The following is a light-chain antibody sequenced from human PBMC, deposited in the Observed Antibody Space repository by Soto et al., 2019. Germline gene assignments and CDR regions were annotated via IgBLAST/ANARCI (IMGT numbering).Light chain of an antibody. J-gene: IGLJ2*01. Sequence: QSVLTQPPSVSAAPGQRVPISCSGSTSNIGYNFVSWYQQFPGAAPKLLIFENDKRVSGTPDRFSGSKSGTSGTLAITGLQTGDEADYYCATWESSLSIAVLGGGTKLTVL. CDR3: ATWESSLSIAV. V-gene: IGLV1-51*02. CDR2: END. CDR1: TSNIGYNF.